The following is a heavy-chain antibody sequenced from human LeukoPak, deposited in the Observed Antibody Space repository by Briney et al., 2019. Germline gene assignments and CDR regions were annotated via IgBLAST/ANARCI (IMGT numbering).Heavy chain of an antibody. CDR3: ARGGYYDILAGYSDTFDI. Sequence: SETLSLTCAVYVWSFSGYYLTWVRQPPGKGLEWIGEINHSGRTNHNPSLKSRVTISVDPSKNQFSLKLSSVTAADTAVYYCARGGYYDILAGYSDTFDIWGQGTMVTVSS. CDR1: VWSFSGYY. CDR2: INHSGRT. V-gene: IGHV4-34*01. J-gene: IGHJ3*02. D-gene: IGHD3-9*01.